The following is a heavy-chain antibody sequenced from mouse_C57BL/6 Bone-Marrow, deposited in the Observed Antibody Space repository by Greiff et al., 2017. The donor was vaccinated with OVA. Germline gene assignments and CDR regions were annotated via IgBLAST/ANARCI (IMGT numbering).Heavy chain of an antibody. Sequence: VQLQQPGAELVMPGASVKLSCKASGYTFTSYWMHWVKQRPGKGLEWIGEIDPSDSYTNYNQKFKGKSTLTVDKSSSTAYMQLSSLTSEDSAVYYCARGVPWYFDVWGTGTTVTVSS. J-gene: IGHJ1*03. D-gene: IGHD5-1*01. CDR3: ARGVPWYFDV. CDR1: GYTFTSYW. V-gene: IGHV1-69*01. CDR2: IDPSDSYT.